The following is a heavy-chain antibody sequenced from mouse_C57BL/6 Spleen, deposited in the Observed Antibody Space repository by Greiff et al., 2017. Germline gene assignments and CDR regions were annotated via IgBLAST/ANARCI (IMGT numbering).Heavy chain of an antibody. CDR2: IDPEDGDT. CDR1: GFTITDYY. Sequence: VQLQQSGAELVRPGASVKLSCTASGFTITDYYMHWVKRRPEQGLEWIGRIDPEDGDTNYAPKFQGKATMTADTSSNTAYLQLSSLTSEDTAVYYCTTELDRSLAWFAYWGQGTMVTVSA. CDR3: TTELDRSLAWFAY. D-gene: IGHD6-1*01. V-gene: IGHV14-1*01. J-gene: IGHJ3*01.